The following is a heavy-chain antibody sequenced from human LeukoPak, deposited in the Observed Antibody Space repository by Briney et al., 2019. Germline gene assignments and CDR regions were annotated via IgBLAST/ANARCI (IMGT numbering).Heavy chain of an antibody. J-gene: IGHJ4*02. CDR1: GGSISTYY. D-gene: IGHD3-16*01. V-gene: IGHV4-59*08. CDR3: ARLGDGMFDY. CDR2: IYHTGST. Sequence: SETLSLTCSVSGGSISTYYWSWIRQPPGKGLKWLGFIYHTGSTTYNPSFKSRVTISLDTSKNQISLKLSSVTAADTAVYYCARLGDGMFDYWGQGTLVTVSS.